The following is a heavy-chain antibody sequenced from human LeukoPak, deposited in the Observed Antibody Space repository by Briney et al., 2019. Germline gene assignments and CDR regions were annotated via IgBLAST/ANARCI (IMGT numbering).Heavy chain of an antibody. J-gene: IGHJ6*03. V-gene: IGHV4-39*07. D-gene: IGHD1-26*01. CDR1: GGSISSRNYY. Sequence: KPSETLSLTCTVSGGSISSRNYYWGWIRRPPGKGLEWIGSLYYSGSTYYNPSLKSRVTISVDTSKNQFSLKVNSVTAADTATYYCARIPWGYSYYMDVWGKGTTVTISS. CDR2: LYYSGST. CDR3: ARIPWGYSYYMDV.